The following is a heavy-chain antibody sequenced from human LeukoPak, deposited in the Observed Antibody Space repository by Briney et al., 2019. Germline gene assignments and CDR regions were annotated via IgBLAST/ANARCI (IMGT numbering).Heavy chain of an antibody. CDR1: GGSISSGGYN. CDR2: IYYSGST. CDR3: VFGELSPGNFDY. Sequence: SETLSLTCTVSGGSISSGGYNWSCIRPHPGKGLEWIGYIYYSGSTYYNPSLKSRVTISVDTSKNQFSLKLNSVTAADTAVYYCVFGELSPGNFDYWGQGTLVTVSS. J-gene: IGHJ4*02. V-gene: IGHV4-31*03. D-gene: IGHD3-10*02.